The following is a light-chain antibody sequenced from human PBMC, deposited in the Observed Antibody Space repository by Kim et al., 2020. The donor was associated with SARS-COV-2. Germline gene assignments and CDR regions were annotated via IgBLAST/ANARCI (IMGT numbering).Light chain of an antibody. CDR1: SSNIRINT. V-gene: IGLV1-44*01. J-gene: IGLJ3*02. Sequence: GQRVTISCSGSSSNIRINTVNWYQHLPGTTPKLLVYSNDQRPSGVPDRFSGSKSGTSVSLAISGLQSEDEADYYCAAWDDSLNGPMFGGGTQLTVL. CDR2: SND. CDR3: AAWDDSLNGPM.